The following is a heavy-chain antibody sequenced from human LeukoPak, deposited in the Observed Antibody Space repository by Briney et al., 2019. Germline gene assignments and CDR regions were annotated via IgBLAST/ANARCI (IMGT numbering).Heavy chain of an antibody. CDR3: AGGKQREYQLPRGDY. D-gene: IGHD2-2*01. Sequence: GGSLRLSCAASGFTFSSYSMNWVRQAPGKGLEWVSSINSSSSYIYYADSVKRRFTISRDNAKNSLYLQMNSQRAEDTAVYYCAGGKQREYQLPRGDYWGQGTLVTVSS. CDR1: GFTFSSYS. J-gene: IGHJ4*02. CDR2: INSSSSYI. V-gene: IGHV3-21*01.